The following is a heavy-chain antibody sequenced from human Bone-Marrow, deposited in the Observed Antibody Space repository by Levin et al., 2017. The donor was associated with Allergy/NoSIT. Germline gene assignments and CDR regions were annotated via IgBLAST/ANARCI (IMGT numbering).Heavy chain of an antibody. J-gene: IGHJ3*02. V-gene: IGHV4-59*08. D-gene: IGHD3-9*01. Sequence: MSSETLSLTCTVSGGSISTGYCSWIRQTPEKGLEWIGYIHYSGTSHYSPSLRSRVTLSVDASNNQFFLHLTSVTAADTAIYFCASILRGGASFDIWGQGRVVTVSS. CDR2: IHYSGTS. CDR3: ASILRGGASFDI. CDR1: GGSISTGY.